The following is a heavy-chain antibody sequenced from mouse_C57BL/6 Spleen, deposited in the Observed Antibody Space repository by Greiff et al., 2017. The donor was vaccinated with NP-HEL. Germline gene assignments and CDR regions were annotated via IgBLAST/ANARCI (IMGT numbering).Heavy chain of an antibody. D-gene: IGHD5-1*01. CDR3: ASGTFYAMDY. CDR2: IYPSDSET. CDR1: GYTFTSYW. J-gene: IGHJ4*01. Sequence: QVQLKQPGAELVRPGSSVKLSCKASGYTFTSYWMDWVKQRPGQGLEWIGNIYPSDSETHYNQKFKDKATLTVDKSSSTAYMQLSSLTSEDSAVYYCASGTFYAMDYWGQGTSVTVSS. V-gene: IGHV1-61*01.